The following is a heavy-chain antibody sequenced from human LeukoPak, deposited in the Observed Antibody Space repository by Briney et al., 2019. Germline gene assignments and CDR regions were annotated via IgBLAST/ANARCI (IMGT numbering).Heavy chain of an antibody. V-gene: IGHV3-21*01. J-gene: IGHJ4*02. Sequence: GGSLRLSCAASGFTFSSYSMNWVRQAPGKGLEWVSSISSSSSYIYYADSVKGRFTISRDDAKNSLYLQMNSLRAEDTAVYYCARGQYQLLSTALDYWGQGTLVTVSS. CDR3: ARGQYQLLSTALDY. CDR2: ISSSSSYI. CDR1: GFTFSSYS. D-gene: IGHD2-2*01.